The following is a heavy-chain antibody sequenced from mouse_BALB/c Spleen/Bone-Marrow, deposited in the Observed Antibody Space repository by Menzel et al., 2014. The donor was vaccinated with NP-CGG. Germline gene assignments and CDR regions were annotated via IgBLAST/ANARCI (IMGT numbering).Heavy chain of an antibody. Sequence: EVKLVESGGGLVKPGGSLKLSCAASGFTFSSYAMSWVRRSPEKRLEWVAEISSGGSYTYYPDTVTGRFTISRDNAKNTLYLEMSSLRSEDTAMYYCARDHYGYYTMDYWGQGTSVTVSS. CDR2: ISSGGSYT. CDR1: GFTFSSYA. D-gene: IGHD1-2*01. CDR3: ARDHYGYYTMDY. J-gene: IGHJ4*01. V-gene: IGHV5-9-4*01.